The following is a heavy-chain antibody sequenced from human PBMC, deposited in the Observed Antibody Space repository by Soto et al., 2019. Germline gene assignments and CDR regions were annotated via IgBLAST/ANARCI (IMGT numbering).Heavy chain of an antibody. D-gene: IGHD2-21*01. Sequence: ASVKASCKVSGYTLTELSMHWVRQAPGKGLEWMGGFDPEDGDTIYAQKFQGRVPMTADTSTDPAYLELRSLRSEDTAVYYCAVMNWFDPWGQGTLVTVSS. CDR2: FDPEDGDT. J-gene: IGHJ5*02. V-gene: IGHV1-24*01. CDR1: GYTLTELS. CDR3: AVMNWFDP.